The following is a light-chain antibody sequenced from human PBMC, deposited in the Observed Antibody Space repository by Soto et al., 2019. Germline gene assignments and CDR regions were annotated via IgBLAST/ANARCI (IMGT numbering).Light chain of an antibody. Sequence: EIVFTQSPATLSLSPGEVATLSCMASQSVSSYLAWYQQKPGQAPRLLIYDASNRATGIPARFSGSGSGTDFTLTISSLEPEDFAVYYCQQRSNWPLTFGGGTKVDIK. J-gene: IGKJ4*01. CDR3: QQRSNWPLT. CDR1: QSVSSY. CDR2: DAS. V-gene: IGKV3-11*01.